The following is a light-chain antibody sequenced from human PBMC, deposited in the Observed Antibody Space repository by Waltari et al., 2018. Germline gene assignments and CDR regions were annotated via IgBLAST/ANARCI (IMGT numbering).Light chain of an antibody. J-gene: IGLJ3*02. V-gene: IGLV8-61*01. Sequence: QTVVTQEPSLSVSPGGTVTLTCGLGSGSVSTTYYPSWYQQAPGQAPRTLIFDTSTRSSGVPARFSGSILDHKAARTITGAQADDESDYYCVLSMGSGVWVFGGGTKLTVL. CDR3: VLSMGSGVWV. CDR1: SGSVSTTYY. CDR2: DTS.